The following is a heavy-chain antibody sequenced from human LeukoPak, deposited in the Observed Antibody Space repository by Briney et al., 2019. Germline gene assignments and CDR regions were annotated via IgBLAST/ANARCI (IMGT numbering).Heavy chain of an antibody. Sequence: GGPLRLSCAASGFTFSSYAMHWVRQAPGKGLEWVAVISYDGSNKYYADSVKGRFTISRDNSKNTLYLQMNSLRAEDTAVYYCARETKEMATILDYWGQGTLVTVSS. CDR2: ISYDGSNK. D-gene: IGHD5-24*01. J-gene: IGHJ4*02. CDR1: GFTFSSYA. CDR3: ARETKEMATILDY. V-gene: IGHV3-30-3*01.